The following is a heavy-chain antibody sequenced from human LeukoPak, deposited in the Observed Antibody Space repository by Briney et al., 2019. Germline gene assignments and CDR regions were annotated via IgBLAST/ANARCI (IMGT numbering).Heavy chain of an antibody. J-gene: IGHJ5*02. CDR1: GFSFSNYW. CDR3: ARDPLSPDYGDLDP. CDR2: IKQGGSAK. D-gene: IGHD4-17*01. V-gene: IGHV3-7*01. Sequence: GGSLRLSCAASGFSFSNYWMSWVRQAPGKGLEWVANIKQGGSAKYYVDSVNGRFTISRDDAKKSVYLQMNSPRVEDTAVYYCARDPLSPDYGDLDPWGQGTLVTVSS.